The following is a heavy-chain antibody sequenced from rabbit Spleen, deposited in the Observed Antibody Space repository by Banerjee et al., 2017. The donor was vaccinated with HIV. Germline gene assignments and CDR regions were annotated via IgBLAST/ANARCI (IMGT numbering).Heavy chain of an antibody. Sequence: QSLEESGGDLVKPGASLTLTCKASGIDFSTYYYMCWVRRAPGKGLEWIACIVTVSANTYYASWAKGRFTITRSTSLNTVTLQMTSLTAADTATYFCARDPTGSTYPFNLWGPGTLVTVS. V-gene: IGHV1S43*01. CDR1: GIDFSTYYY. CDR3: ARDPTGSTYPFNL. J-gene: IGHJ4*01. CDR2: IVTVSANT. D-gene: IGHD8-1*01.